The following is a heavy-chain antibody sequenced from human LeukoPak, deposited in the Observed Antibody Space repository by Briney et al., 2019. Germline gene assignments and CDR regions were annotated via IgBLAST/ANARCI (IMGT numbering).Heavy chain of an antibody. D-gene: IGHD4-17*01. Sequence: TSETLSLTCTVSGVSITSHYWTWIRQPPGRGVEWIGYTYYSGSPNYNPSLKSRVTISVDTSKNQFSLKMDSMTAADTAVYYCARRHYGDYVDYWGQGTLVTVSS. CDR3: ARRHYGDYVDY. CDR1: GVSITSHY. J-gene: IGHJ4*02. CDR2: TYYSGSP. V-gene: IGHV4-59*11.